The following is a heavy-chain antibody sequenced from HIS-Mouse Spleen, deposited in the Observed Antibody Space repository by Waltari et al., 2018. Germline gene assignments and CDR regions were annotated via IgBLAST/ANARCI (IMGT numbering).Heavy chain of an antibody. D-gene: IGHD3-10*01. CDR1: GFTFSSYD. J-gene: IGHJ3*02. Sequence: EVQLVESGGGLVQPGGSLRLSCAASGFTFSSYDMHCVRQARGKGLEWVSAIGTAGDTYYPGSVKGRFTISRENAKNSLYLQMNSLRAGDTAVYYCARGRRGYYSDAFDIWGQGTMVTVSS. CDR3: ARGRRGYYSDAFDI. CDR2: IGTAGDT. V-gene: IGHV3-13*01.